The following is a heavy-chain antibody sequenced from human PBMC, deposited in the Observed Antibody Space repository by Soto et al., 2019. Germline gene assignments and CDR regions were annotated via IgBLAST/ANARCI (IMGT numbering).Heavy chain of an antibody. V-gene: IGHV3-74*01. CDR1: GFTFSSYW. CDR3: ARETDYYDSSGYYFNWFDP. D-gene: IGHD3-22*01. J-gene: IGHJ5*02. Sequence: GGSLRLSCAASGFTFSSYWMHWVRQAPGKGLVWVSRINSDGSSTSYADSVKGRFTISRDNAKNTLYLQMNSLRAEDTAVYYCARETDYYDSSGYYFNWFDPWGQGTLVTVSS. CDR2: INSDGSST.